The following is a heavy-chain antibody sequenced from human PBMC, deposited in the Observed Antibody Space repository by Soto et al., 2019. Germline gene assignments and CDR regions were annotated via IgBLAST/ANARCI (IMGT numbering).Heavy chain of an antibody. CDR3: ARGGTTSLDY. J-gene: IGHJ4*02. D-gene: IGHD1-1*01. V-gene: IGHV1-18*04. Sequence: ASVKVSCKGSGYTFNSYGISWVRQAPGQGLEWMGWISPYNGNSNSARKFQGRVTMTTDTSTSTAYMELRSLRYDDTAVYYCARGGTTSLDYWGQGTQVTVSS. CDR1: GYTFNSYG. CDR2: ISPYNGNS.